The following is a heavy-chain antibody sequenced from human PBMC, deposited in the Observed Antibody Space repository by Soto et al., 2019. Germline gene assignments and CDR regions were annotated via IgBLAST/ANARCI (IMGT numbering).Heavy chain of an antibody. CDR2: IKQDGSEK. CDR3: GRERRGGVRQLVRWGYYYYGMDV. V-gene: IGHV3-7*03. Sequence: EVQLVESGGGLVQPGGSLRLSCAASGFTFSSYWMSWVRQAPGKGLEWVANIKQDGSEKYYVDSVKGRFTISRDNAKNPLYLQMNGLRAGDTAVYYCGRERRGGVRQLVRWGYYYYGMDVWGQGTTVTVSS. D-gene: IGHD6-6*01. CDR1: GFTFSSYW. J-gene: IGHJ6*02.